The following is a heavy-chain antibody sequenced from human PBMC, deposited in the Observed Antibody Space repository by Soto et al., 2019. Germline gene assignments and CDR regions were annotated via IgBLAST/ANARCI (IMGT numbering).Heavy chain of an antibody. D-gene: IGHD6-19*01. J-gene: IGHJ3*02. CDR1: GFTFSSYA. V-gene: IGHV3-23*01. Sequence: GGSLRLSCAASGFTFSSYAMNWVRQAPGKGLEWVSFISPGAVISPGSGTTYYAASVRGRFSISRDNSKNTLYLQMNSLRVEDKAIYYCAKDHNRGAVTDTPGALDIWGQGPLIPVS. CDR2: ISPGSGTT. CDR3: AKDHNRGAVTDTPGALDI.